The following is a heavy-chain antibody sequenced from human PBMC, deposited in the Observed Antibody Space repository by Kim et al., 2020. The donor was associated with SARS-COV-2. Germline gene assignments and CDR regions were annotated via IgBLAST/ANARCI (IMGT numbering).Heavy chain of an antibody. V-gene: IGHV1-69*04. CDR1: GGTFSSYA. J-gene: IGHJ3*02. CDR2: IIPILGIA. CDR3: ARGPWGSGGSAFDI. D-gene: IGHD6-19*01. Sequence: SVKVSCKASGGTFSSYAISWVRQAPGQGLEWMGRIIPILGIANYAQKFQGRVTITADKSTSTAYMELSSLRSEDTAVYYCARGPWGSGGSAFDIWGQGTMVTVSS.